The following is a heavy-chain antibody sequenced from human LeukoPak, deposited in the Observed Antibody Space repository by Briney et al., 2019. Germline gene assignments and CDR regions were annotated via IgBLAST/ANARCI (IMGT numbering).Heavy chain of an antibody. CDR2: ISSSGSTI. V-gene: IGHV3-48*03. J-gene: IGHJ6*03. D-gene: IGHD3/OR15-3a*01. Sequence: GGSLRLSCAASGFTFSSYEMNWVRQAPGKGLEWVSYISSSGSTIYYADSVKGRFTISRDNAKNSLYLQMSSLRAEDTAVYYCARDGLGEIHYYYYYMDVWGKGTTVTVSS. CDR1: GFTFSSYE. CDR3: ARDGLGEIHYYYYYMDV.